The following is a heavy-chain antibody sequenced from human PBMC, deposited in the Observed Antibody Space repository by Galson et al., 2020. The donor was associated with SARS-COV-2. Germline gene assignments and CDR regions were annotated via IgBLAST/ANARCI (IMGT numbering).Heavy chain of an antibody. CDR3: ARDFYYDSSGYSKDY. CDR2: IYSGGST. J-gene: IGHJ4*02. Sequence: WGSLRLSCAASGFTVSSNYMSWVRQAPGKGLEWVSVIYSGGSTYYADSVKGRFTISRDNSKNTLYLQMNSLRAEDTAVYYCARDFYYDSSGYSKDYWGQGTLVTVSS. D-gene: IGHD3-22*01. V-gene: IGHV3-53*01. CDR1: GFTVSSNY.